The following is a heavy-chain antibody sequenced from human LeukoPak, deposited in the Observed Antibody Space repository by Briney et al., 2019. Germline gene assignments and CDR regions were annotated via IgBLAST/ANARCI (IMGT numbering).Heavy chain of an antibody. D-gene: IGHD4-17*01. Sequence: ASVKVSCKASGYTFTGYYMHWVRQAPRQGLEWMGWIIANSGGTNYAQKFQGRVTMTRDTSISTAYMELSRLRSDDTAVYYCAKEIWPTVTTPGRTYFDYWGQGTLVTVSS. CDR2: IIANSGGT. CDR3: AKEIWPTVTTPGRTYFDY. CDR1: GYTFTGYY. V-gene: IGHV1-2*02. J-gene: IGHJ4*02.